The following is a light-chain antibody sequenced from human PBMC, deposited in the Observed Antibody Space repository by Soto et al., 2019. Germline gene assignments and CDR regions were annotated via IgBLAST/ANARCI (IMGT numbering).Light chain of an antibody. J-gene: IGLJ1*01. V-gene: IGLV3-21*02. CDR3: QVWDSSGDQDV. CDR2: DDN. CDR1: NIGTKP. Sequence: SSELTQPPSVSVAPGQTARIPCGGSNIGTKPVHWYQQKPGQAPMLVVYDDNDRPSGIPERLSGSNSGDTATLTINRVEAGDEADYYCQVWDSSGDQDVFGPGTQLTVL.